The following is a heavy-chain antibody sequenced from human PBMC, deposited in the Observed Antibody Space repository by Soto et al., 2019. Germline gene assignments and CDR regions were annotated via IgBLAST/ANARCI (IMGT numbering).Heavy chain of an antibody. V-gene: IGHV3-21*01. D-gene: IGHD1-26*01. CDR2: ISSRGSYI. J-gene: IGHJ3*02. CDR3: ASDYVVGATYVASFHI. Sequence: GGSLRLSCSASGFTFSNYSINWVRQAPGKGLEWVSSISSRGSYIYYADSVKGRFTISRDNAKNSLYLQMNSLRAEDTAVYYCASDYVVGATYVASFHIWGQGTMVTV. CDR1: GFTFSNYS.